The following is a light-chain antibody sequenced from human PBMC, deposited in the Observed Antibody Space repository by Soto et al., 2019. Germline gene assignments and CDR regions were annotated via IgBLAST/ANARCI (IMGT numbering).Light chain of an antibody. V-gene: IGLV2-14*01. CDR2: EVN. CDR1: NSDLGSYNY. J-gene: IGLJ3*02. CDR3: SSFTSTSTQV. Sequence: QSALTQPRSVSGSPGQSVTISCTGTNSDLGSYNYISWYQQRPGNAPKLMIYEVNNRPSGVSNRFSGSKSANTASLTISGLQPDDEADYYCSSFTSTSTQVFGGGTKLTVL.